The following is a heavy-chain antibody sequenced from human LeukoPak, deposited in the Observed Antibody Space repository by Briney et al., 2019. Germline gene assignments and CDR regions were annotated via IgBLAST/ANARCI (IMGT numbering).Heavy chain of an antibody. CDR2: IYPGGDT. CDR3: ARAWDSSSWNWFDP. CDR1: GFTVSNNY. Sequence: GGSLRLSCAISGFTVSNNYMSWVRQAPGKGLEWVSIIYPGGDTYYAYSVKGRFTISIDSSKNTLYLQMNSLRAEDTAVYYCARAWDSSSWNWFDPWGQGTLVTVSS. J-gene: IGHJ5*02. V-gene: IGHV3-53*01. D-gene: IGHD6-13*01.